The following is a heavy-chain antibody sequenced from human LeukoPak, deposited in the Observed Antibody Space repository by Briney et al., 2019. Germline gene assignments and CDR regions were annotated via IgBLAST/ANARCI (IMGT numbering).Heavy chain of an antibody. CDR3: ARGSSYYYGSGSPIPDY. CDR1: GFTFSSYS. J-gene: IGHJ4*02. CDR2: ISSSSSYI. V-gene: IGHV3-21*01. Sequence: PGGSLRLSCAASGFTFSSYSMNWVRQAPGKGLEWVSSISSSSSYIYYADSVKGRFTISRDDAKNSLYLQMNSLRAEDTAVYYCARGSSYYYGSGSPIPDYWGQGTLVTVSS. D-gene: IGHD3-10*01.